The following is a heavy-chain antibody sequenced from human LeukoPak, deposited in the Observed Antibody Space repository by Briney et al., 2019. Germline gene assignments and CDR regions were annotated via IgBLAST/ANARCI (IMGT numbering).Heavy chain of an antibody. Sequence: GESLKISCKGSGYSFTTYWIGWVRQMPGKGLEWMGIIYPGDSDTRYSPSFQGQVSISADKSISTAYLQWSSLKASDTAMYYCARRTMVRGLIGAFDIWGQGTTVTVSS. CDR2: IYPGDSDT. J-gene: IGHJ3*02. D-gene: IGHD3-10*01. CDR1: GYSFTTYW. CDR3: ARRTMVRGLIGAFDI. V-gene: IGHV5-51*01.